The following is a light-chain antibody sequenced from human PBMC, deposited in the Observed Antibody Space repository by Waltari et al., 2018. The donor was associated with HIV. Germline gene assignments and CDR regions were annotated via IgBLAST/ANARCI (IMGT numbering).Light chain of an antibody. V-gene: IGLV1-40*01. CDR3: QSYDSSLSAWV. Sequence: QSVLTQPPSVSGAPGQRVTISCTWSRSNIGAQSAVHWYRQLPGTAPKVLSYGNRDRPSGVPDRFSGSKSGTSASLVITGLQAEDEANYYCQSYDSSLSAWVFGGGTKLTVL. CDR2: GNR. CDR1: RSNIGAQSA. J-gene: IGLJ3*02.